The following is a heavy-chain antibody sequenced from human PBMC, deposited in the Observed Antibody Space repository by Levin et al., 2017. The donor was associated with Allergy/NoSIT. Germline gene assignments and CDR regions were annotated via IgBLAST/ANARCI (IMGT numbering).Heavy chain of an antibody. CDR1: GFIFSDYS. D-gene: IGHD1-1*01. J-gene: IGHJ6*02. CDR2: IDGTSGTI. CDR3: ARDRMPASYRGLGV. Sequence: LSLTCAASGFIFSDYSMSWVRQAPGKGLEWVSYIDGTSGTIYYVDSVKGRFTISRDNAKKSLYLQMNFLRAEDTAMYYCARDRMPASYRGLGVWGQGTTVTVSS. V-gene: IGHV3-11*01.